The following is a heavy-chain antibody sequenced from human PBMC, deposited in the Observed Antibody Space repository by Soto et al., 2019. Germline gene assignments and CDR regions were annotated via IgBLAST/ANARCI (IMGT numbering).Heavy chain of an antibody. Sequence: QVQLVQSGSEVKKPGASAKVSCKASGYIFTSHAIHWVRQAPGQRFEWMGWINTGNGDTKSSQKFEGIATISGDRSASTAYMELRGLRAEDPAEYYCARDGRDTEDLVVVPKHVNDPGDYELVDNSYYVDVWGKGTEGTVSS. J-gene: IGHJ6*03. D-gene: IGHD2-2*01. V-gene: IGHV1-3*04. CDR1: GYIFTSHA. CDR2: INTGNGDT. CDR3: ARDGRDTEDLVVVPKHVNDPGDYELVDNSYYVDV.